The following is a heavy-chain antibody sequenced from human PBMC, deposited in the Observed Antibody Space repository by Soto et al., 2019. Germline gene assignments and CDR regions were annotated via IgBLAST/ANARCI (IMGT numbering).Heavy chain of an antibody. V-gene: IGHV4-30-4*08. J-gene: IGHJ5*02. D-gene: IGHD3-10*01. CDR2: IYYSGST. CDR3: ARVGTMVRSNWFDP. CDR1: GGSISSGGYY. Sequence: PSETLSLTCTVSGGSISSGGYYWSWIRQHPGKGLEWIGYIYYSGSTYYNPSLKSRVTISVDTSKNQFSLKLSSVTAADTAVYYCARVGTMVRSNWFDPWGQGTLVTVSS.